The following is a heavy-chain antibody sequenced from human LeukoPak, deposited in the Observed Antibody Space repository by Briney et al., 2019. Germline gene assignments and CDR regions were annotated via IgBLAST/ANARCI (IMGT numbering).Heavy chain of an antibody. V-gene: IGHV4-59*12. Sequence: KPSETLSLTCTVSGGSISSYCWSWIRQPPGKGLEWIGFSYYNGNTNYNPSLKSRVTISVDMSKNQFSLSLRSVTAADTAVYYCARGWRVVRALDYWGQGTLVTVSS. J-gene: IGHJ4*02. D-gene: IGHD3-10*01. CDR2: SYYNGNT. CDR3: ARGWRVVRALDY. CDR1: GGSISSYC.